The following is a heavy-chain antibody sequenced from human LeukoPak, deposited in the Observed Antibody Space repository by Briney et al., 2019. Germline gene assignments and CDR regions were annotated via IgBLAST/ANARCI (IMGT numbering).Heavy chain of an antibody. D-gene: IGHD2-15*01. J-gene: IGHJ4*02. CDR1: GFXFSSYG. CDR2: ISSSGSTI. CDR3: ARSRGYCSGGSCYPFDY. V-gene: IGHV3-48*01. Sequence: PGRSLRLSCAASGFXFSSYGMHWVRQAPGKGLEWVSYISSSGSTIYYADSVKGRFTISRDNSKNTLYLQMNSLRAEDTAVYYCARSRGYCSGGSCYPFDYWGQGTLVTVSS.